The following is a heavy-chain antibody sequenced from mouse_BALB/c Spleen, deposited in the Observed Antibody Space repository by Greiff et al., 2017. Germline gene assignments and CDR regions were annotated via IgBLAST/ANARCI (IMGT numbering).Heavy chain of an antibody. V-gene: IGHV5-4*02. J-gene: IGHJ3*01. CDR3: ARGGGNGLFAY. CDR1: GFTFSDYY. CDR2: ISDGGSYT. Sequence: EVMLVESGGGLVKPGGSLKLSCAASGFTFSDYYMYWVRQTPEKRLEWVATISDGGSYTYYPDSVKGRFTISRDNAKNNLYLQMSSLKSEDTAMYYCARGGGNGLFAYWGQGTLVTVSA. D-gene: IGHD2-1*01.